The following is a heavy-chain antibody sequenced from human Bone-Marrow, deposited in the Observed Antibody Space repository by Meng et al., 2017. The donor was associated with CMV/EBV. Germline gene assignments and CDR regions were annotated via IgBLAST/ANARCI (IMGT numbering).Heavy chain of an antibody. V-gene: IGHV1-69*05. CDR2: IIPIFGTA. Sequence: SVKVSCKASGYTFTGYYMHWVRQAPGQGLEWMGGIIPIFGTANYAQKFQGRVTITTDESKSTAYMELSSLKSEDTAVYYRSRGGVVYGTWFDPWGQGTLVTVSS. CDR3: SRGGVVYGTWFDP. J-gene: IGHJ5*02. D-gene: IGHD2-8*02. CDR1: GYTFTGYY.